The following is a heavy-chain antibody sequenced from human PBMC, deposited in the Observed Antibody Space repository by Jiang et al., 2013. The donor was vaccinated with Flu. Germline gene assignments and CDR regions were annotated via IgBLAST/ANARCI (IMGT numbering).Heavy chain of an antibody. V-gene: IGHV5-51*01. CDR2: IYPGDSDT. CDR1: GYSFPRFW. D-gene: IGHD3-22*01. Sequence: GAEVKKPGESLKISCKGSGYSFPRFWIGWVRQMPGKGLEWMGIIYPGDSDTRYSPSFQGQVTISADKSSSTAYLQWSSVKASDTAMYYCARHRGHYFDSSGYDFDYWGQGTLVTVSS. CDR3: ARHRGHYFDSSGYDFDY. J-gene: IGHJ4*02.